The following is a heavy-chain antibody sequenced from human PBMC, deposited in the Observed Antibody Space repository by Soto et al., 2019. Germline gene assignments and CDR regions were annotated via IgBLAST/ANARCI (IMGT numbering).Heavy chain of an antibody. CDR2: INHSGST. CDR1: GGSFSGYY. J-gene: IGHJ3*02. V-gene: IGHV4-34*01. Sequence: SETLSLTCAVYGGSFSGYYWSWIRQPPGKGLEWIGEINHSGSTNYNPSLKSRVTISVDTSKNQFSLKLSSVTAADTAVYYCARGRLYDYVWVSYRHNVVRAFDIWGHGTMVTIS. CDR3: ARGRLYDYVWVSYRHNVVRAFDI. D-gene: IGHD3-16*02.